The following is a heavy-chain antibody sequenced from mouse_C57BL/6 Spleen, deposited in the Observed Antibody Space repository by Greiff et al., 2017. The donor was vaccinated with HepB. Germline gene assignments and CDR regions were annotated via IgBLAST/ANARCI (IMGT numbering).Heavy chain of an antibody. J-gene: IGHJ4*01. CDR1: GYTFTDYY. CDR2: INPYNGGT. CDR3: ARGRGAMDY. V-gene: IGHV1-19*01. D-gene: IGHD3-3*01. Sequence: EVQLQQSGPVLVKPGASVKMSCKASGYTFTDYYMNWVKQSHGKSLEWIGVINPYNGGTSYNQKFKGKATLTVDKSSRTAYMELNSLTSEDSAVYYCARGRGAMDYWGQGTSVTVSS.